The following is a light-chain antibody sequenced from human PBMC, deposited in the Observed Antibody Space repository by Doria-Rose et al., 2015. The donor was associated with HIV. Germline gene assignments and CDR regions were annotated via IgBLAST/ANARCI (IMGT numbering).Light chain of an antibody. CDR1: QRVKIRY. Sequence: TQSPGTPSLSPGDRATLSCSASQRVKIRYLARYQQKPGQAARLLIYDASTRATGIPDRFSGSGSGTDFTLTISRLEPEDVAVYYCQQYGTSRGTFGQGTRLEIK. CDR3: QQYGTSRGT. V-gene: IGKV3-20*01. J-gene: IGKJ5*01. CDR2: DAS.